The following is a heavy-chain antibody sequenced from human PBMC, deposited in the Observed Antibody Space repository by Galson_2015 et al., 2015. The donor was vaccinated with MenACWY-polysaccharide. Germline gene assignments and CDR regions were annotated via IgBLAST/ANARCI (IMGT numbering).Heavy chain of an antibody. D-gene: IGHD3-16*01. Sequence: SLRLSCAASGFTFINFGMNWVRQAPGKGLELVSSVSGSGGNTYYADSVRGRFTISRDNSKNTLYLQMRSLRAEDTATYFCARKDHGDSVGGLFNFWGQGTLVTVSS. CDR1: GFTFINFG. V-gene: IGHV3-23*01. CDR3: ARKDHGDSVGGLFNF. CDR2: VSGSGGNT. J-gene: IGHJ4*03.